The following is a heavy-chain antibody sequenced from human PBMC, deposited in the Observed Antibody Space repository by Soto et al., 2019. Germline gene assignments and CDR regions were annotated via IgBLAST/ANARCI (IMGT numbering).Heavy chain of an antibody. J-gene: IGHJ4*02. V-gene: IGHV4-34*01. CDR2: INPSGGT. D-gene: IGHD3-22*01. CDR3: ARVRASRGQIDLDF. CDR1: GGSFSGYY. Sequence: QGQLQQWGAGLLKPSETLTLTCGVYGGSFSGYYWNWIRQPPGKGLEWIGEINPSGGTNYNPSLTSRVTISAYTSKNQFSLKLSSVTAAAPAVYCCARVRASRGQIDLDFWGQGTLVTVSS.